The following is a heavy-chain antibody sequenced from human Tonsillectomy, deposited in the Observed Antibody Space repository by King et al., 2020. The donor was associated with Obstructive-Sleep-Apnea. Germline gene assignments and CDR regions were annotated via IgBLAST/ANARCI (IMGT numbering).Heavy chain of an antibody. CDR1: GGSVNTGGYY. D-gene: IGHD4-23*01. J-gene: IGHJ4*02. CDR3: ARGTYAVVTPFSL. Sequence: VQLQESGPGLVKPSQTLSLTCTVSGGSVNTGGYYWTWVRQHPGKGLEWIGCIYYSGSTYYNPSLKSRVIISLDTSKNQFSLKLTSVAAADPAVYYWARGTYAVVTPFSLWGQGTLVTVSS. CDR2: IYYSGST. V-gene: IGHV4-31*03.